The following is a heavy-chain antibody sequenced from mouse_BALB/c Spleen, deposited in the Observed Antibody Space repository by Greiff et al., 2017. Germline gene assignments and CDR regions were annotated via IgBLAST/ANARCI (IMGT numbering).Heavy chain of an antibody. D-gene: IGHD1-1*01. CDR2: IRSKSNNYAT. CDR1: GFTFNTNA. J-gene: IGHJ3*01. V-gene: IGHV10S3*01. Sequence: EAGGGLVQPKGSLKLSCAASGFTFNTNAMNWVRQAPGKGLEWVARIRSKSNNYATYYADSVKDRFTISRDDSQSMLYLQMNNLKTEDTAMYYCVRDYGSSYVWFAYWGQGTLVTVSA. CDR3: VRDYGSSYVWFAY.